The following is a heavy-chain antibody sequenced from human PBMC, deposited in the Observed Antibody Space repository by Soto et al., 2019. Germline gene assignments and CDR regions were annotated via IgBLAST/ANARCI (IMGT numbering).Heavy chain of an antibody. CDR1: VGTFSSYT. D-gene: IGHD4-17*01. Sequence: QVQLVQSGAEVKKPGSSVKVSCKASVGTFSSYTISWVRQAPGQGLEWMGRIIPILGIANYAQKFQGRVTITADKSTSTAYMELSSLRSEDTAVYYCARADGYGDFEAFDIWGQGTMVTVSS. V-gene: IGHV1-69*02. CDR3: ARADGYGDFEAFDI. CDR2: IIPILGIA. J-gene: IGHJ3*02.